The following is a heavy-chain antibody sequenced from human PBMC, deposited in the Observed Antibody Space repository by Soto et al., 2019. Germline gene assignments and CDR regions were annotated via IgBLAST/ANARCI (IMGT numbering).Heavy chain of an antibody. D-gene: IGHD3-10*01. CDR3: AKDKQRTIGALAI. J-gene: IGHJ3*02. Sequence: CGSLRLSCAASGFTFSTYAMNWVRHAPRKGLEWVSGIRGSGDSTYYADSVKGRCTVARDNSKNTLYLHMNSLRAYDPAVYYGAKDKQRTIGALAIWGQGTMVTVSS. CDR1: GFTFSTYA. V-gene: IGHV3-23*01. CDR2: IRGSGDST.